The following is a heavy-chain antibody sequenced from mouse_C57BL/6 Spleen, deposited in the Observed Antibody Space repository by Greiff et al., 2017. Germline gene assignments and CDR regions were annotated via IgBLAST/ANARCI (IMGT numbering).Heavy chain of an antibody. J-gene: IGHJ1*03. CDR1: GYAFSSSW. Sequence: QVQLQQSGPELVKPGASVKISCKASGYAFSSSWMNWVKQRPGKGLEWIGRIYPGDGDTNYNGKFKGKATLTADKSSSTAYMQLSSLTSEDSAVYFCARYDYDGSYWYFDVWGTGTTVTVSS. D-gene: IGHD2-4*01. V-gene: IGHV1-82*01. CDR3: ARYDYDGSYWYFDV. CDR2: IYPGDGDT.